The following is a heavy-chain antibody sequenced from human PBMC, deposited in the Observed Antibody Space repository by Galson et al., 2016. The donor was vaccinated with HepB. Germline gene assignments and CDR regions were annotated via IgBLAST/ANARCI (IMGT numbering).Heavy chain of an antibody. D-gene: IGHD1-26*01. CDR2: IVVGSGNT. V-gene: IGHV1-58*01. J-gene: IGHJ3*01. CDR1: GFTFNRSA. Sequence: SVKVSCKASGFTFNRSAVQWVRQARGQRLEWIGWIVVGSGNTNNVQKFQERVTINRDMSTSTVYMELRSLRSEDTAVYYCAAVRSGTGAFDVWGQGTMVTVSS. CDR3: AAVRSGTGAFDV.